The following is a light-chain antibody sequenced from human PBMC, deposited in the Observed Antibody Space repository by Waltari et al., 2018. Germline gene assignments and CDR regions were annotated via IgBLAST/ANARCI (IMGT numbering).Light chain of an antibody. CDR3: SSFAGNNNLV. V-gene: IGLV2-8*01. CDR1: SSDVGGYKY. Sequence: QSALTQPPSASRSPGQSVTLSCPGTSSDVGGYKYVPGYQQHPDKAPKLMIYEGSKRPSGVPDRFSGSKSGNTASLTVSGLQAEDEADYYCSSFAGNNNLVFGGGTKLTVL. CDR2: EGS. J-gene: IGLJ3*02.